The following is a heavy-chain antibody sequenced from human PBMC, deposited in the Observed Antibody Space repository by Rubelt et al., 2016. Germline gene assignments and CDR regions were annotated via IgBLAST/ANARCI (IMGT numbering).Heavy chain of an antibody. CDR3: ARPHPGYYYGMDV. Sequence: QVQLVQSGAEVKKPGSSVKVSCKASGGTFSSYAISWVRQAPGQGLEWMGRIIPILGIANYAQKFQGRVPITADKSTSTAYMGLSSRRSEYTAVYHCARPHPGYYYGMDVWGQGTTVTDSS. J-gene: IGHJ6*02. CDR1: GGTFSSYA. V-gene: IGHV1-69*04. CDR2: IIPILGIA.